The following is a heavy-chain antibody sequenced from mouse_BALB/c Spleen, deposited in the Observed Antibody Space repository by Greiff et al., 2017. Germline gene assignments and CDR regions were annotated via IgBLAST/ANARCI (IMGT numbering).Heavy chain of an antibody. V-gene: IGHV1-7*01. D-gene: IGHD3-2*01. Sequence: QVQLQQSGAELAKPGASVKMSCKASGYTFTSYWMHWVKQRPGQGLEWIGYINPSTGYTEYNQKFKDKATLTADKSSSTAYMQLSSLTSEDSAVYYCARETARATSAWFAYWGQGTLVTVSA. CDR1: GYTFTSYW. J-gene: IGHJ3*01. CDR3: ARETARATSAWFAY. CDR2: INPSTGYT.